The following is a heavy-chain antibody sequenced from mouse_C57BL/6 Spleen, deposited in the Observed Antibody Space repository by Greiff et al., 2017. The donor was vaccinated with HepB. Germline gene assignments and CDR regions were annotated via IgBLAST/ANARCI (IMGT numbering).Heavy chain of an antibody. Sequence: EVKLVESGGGLVQPGGSLKLSCAASGFTFSDYYMYWVRQTPEKRLEWVAYISNGGGSTYYPDTVKGRFTISRDNDKTTLYMQMIRLKSEDTAMYYCARQGDYYGSSLDYWGQGTTLTVSS. J-gene: IGHJ2*01. V-gene: IGHV5-12*01. D-gene: IGHD1-1*01. CDR3: ARQGDYYGSSLDY. CDR2: ISNGGGST. CDR1: GFTFSDYY.